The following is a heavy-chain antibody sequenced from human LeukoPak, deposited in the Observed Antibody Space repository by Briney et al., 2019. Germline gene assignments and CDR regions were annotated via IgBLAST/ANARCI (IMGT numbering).Heavy chain of an antibody. CDR3: GRGLFAGGWYPDYFDY. Sequence: GGSLRLSCTASGFTFSNFWMSWVRQAPGKGLEWVANIKPDGSDKYYVDSMEGRFTISRDNAKNSLYLQMNSLRAEDTAVYYCGRGLFAGGWYPDYFDYWGQGTLVTVSS. CDR2: IKPDGSDK. CDR1: GFTFSNFW. J-gene: IGHJ4*02. D-gene: IGHD6-19*01. V-gene: IGHV3-7*03.